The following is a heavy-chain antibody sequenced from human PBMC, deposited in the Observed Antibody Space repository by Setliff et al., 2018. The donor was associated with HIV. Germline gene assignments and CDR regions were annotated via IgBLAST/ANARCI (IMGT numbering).Heavy chain of an antibody. CDR3: ARVADGYNSYFDY. J-gene: IGHJ4*02. CDR2: IKQGGSEK. Sequence: QPGGSLRLSCTASGFIFSSYWMSWVRQAPGKGLEWVANIKQGGSEKYYVDSVKGRFTMSRDNAKNSLFLQMHSLRAEDTAVYYCARVADGYNSYFDYWGQGTVVTVSS. D-gene: IGHD5-18*01. V-gene: IGHV3-7*01. CDR1: GFIFSSYW.